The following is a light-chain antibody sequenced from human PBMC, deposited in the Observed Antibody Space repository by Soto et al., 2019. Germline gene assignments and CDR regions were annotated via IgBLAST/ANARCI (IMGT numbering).Light chain of an antibody. V-gene: IGKV3-20*01. Sequence: EIVLTQSPGTLSLSPGERATLSCRASHSVSSSYLAWYQQKPGQAPRLLIYGAFSRATGIPDRFSGSGSGTDFTLTISRPEPEDIAVYYCQQYGSSPPYTFGQGTKLEIK. CDR2: GAF. J-gene: IGKJ2*01. CDR3: QQYGSSPPYT. CDR1: HSVSSSY.